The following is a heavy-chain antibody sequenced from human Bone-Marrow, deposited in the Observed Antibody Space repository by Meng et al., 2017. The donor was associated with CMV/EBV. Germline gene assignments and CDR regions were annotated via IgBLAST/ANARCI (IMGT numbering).Heavy chain of an antibody. J-gene: IGHJ4*02. D-gene: IGHD5-12*01. Sequence: SETLSLTCTVSGGSISSSSYYWGWIRQPPGKGLEWIGSIYYSGSTYYNPSLKSRVTISVDTSKNQFSLKLSSVTAADTAVYYCASVRRDIVATGIFDYWGQGTRVTVSS. CDR3: ASVRRDIVATGIFDY. CDR1: GGSISSSSYY. V-gene: IGHV4-39*07. CDR2: IYYSGST.